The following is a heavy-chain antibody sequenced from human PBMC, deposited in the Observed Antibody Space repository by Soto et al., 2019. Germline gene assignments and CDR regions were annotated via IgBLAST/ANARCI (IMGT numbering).Heavy chain of an antibody. Sequence: GGSLRLSCAASGFTFSSYSMNWVRQAPGKGLEWVSYISSSSSTIYYADSVKGRFTISRDNAKNSLYLQMNSLRAEDTAVYYCARERLDWGIVATIRSYYMDVWGKGTTVTVSS. CDR2: ISSSSSTI. J-gene: IGHJ6*03. CDR3: ARERLDWGIVATIRSYYMDV. D-gene: IGHD5-12*01. CDR1: GFTFSSYS. V-gene: IGHV3-48*01.